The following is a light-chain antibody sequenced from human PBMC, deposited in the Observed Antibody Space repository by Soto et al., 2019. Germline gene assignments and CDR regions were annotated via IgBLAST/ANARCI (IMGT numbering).Light chain of an antibody. J-gene: IGKJ2*01. Sequence: EIVMTQSPATLSVSPGERATLSCRAGQSVSSNLAWYQQKPGQAPRLLIYGASTRATGSLARFSGSGSGTEFTLTITSLQSEDFAVYCCHQYNHRPPMYTFGQGTKVDIK. CDR1: QSVSSN. V-gene: IGKV3-15*01. CDR3: HQYNHRPPMYT. CDR2: GAS.